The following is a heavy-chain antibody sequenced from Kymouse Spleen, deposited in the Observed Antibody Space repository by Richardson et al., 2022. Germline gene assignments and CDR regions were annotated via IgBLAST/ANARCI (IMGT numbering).Heavy chain of an antibody. CDR1: GGSISSSSYY. CDR2: IYYSGST. CDR3: ASLTGTTGSQYYYGMDV. V-gene: IGHV4-39*01. D-gene: IGHD1-7*01. Sequence: QLQLQESGPGLVKPSETLSLTCTVSGGSISSSSYYWGWIRQPPGKGLEWIGSIYYSGSTYYNPSLKSRVTISVDTSKNQFSLKLSSVTAADTAVYYCASLTGTTGSQYYYGMDVWGQGTTVTVSS. J-gene: IGHJ6*02.